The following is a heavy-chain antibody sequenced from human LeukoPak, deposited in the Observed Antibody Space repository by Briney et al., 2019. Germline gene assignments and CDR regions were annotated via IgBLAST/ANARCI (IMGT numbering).Heavy chain of an antibody. CDR1: GYTFTGYY. J-gene: IGHJ4*02. Sequence: ASVKVSCKASGYTFTGYYIHWVRQAPGQGLEWMGRINPNSGGADYAQRFQGRVSMTRDTSISTAYMELSSLTSEDTAVYYCARGRWVGTTQAYYLDFWGQGTLVTVSS. CDR2: INPNSGGA. CDR3: ARGRWVGTTQAYYLDF. V-gene: IGHV1-2*06. D-gene: IGHD1-26*01.